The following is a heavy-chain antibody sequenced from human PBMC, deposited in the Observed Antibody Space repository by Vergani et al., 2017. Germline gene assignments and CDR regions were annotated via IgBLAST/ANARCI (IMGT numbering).Heavy chain of an antibody. CDR1: GGPFSSYA. J-gene: IGHJ5*02. CDR3: ARGGMTKVIPNWFDP. D-gene: IGHD4-17*01. Sequence: QVQLVQSGAEEKKPGSSVKVSCKASGGPFSSYAISWVRQAPGQGLEWMGGIITIFGTANYAQKFQGRVTITADESTSTAYMELSSLRSEDTAVYYCARGGMTKVIPNWFDPWGQGSLVTVSS. V-gene: IGHV1-69*12. CDR2: IITIFGTA.